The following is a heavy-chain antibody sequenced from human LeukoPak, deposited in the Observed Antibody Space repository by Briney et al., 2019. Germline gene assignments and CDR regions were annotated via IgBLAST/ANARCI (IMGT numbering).Heavy chain of an antibody. CDR3: ATSVVLTPPFDY. Sequence: ASVKVSCKVSGYTPTELSMHWVRQAPGKGLEWMGGFDPEDGETIYAQKFQGRVTMTEDTSTDTAYMELSSLRSEDTAVYYCATSVVLTPPFDYWGQGTLVTVSS. CDR2: FDPEDGET. D-gene: IGHD2-8*01. CDR1: GYTPTELS. J-gene: IGHJ4*02. V-gene: IGHV1-24*01.